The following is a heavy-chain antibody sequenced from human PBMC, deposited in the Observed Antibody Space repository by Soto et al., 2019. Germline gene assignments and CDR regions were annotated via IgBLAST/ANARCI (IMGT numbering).Heavy chain of an antibody. V-gene: IGHV1-8*01. CDR2: MNPNSGNT. D-gene: IGHD4-17*01. CDR1: GYTFTLYD. J-gene: IGHJ4*02. Sequence: QVQLVQSGAEVKKPGASVKVPCKASGYTFTLYDINWVRRATGQGLEWMGWMNPNSGNTGYAQKFQGRVTMTRNTSTSTAYMELSSLRSDDTAVYYCARTLDGDNFDYWGQGTLVTVSS. CDR3: ARTLDGDNFDY.